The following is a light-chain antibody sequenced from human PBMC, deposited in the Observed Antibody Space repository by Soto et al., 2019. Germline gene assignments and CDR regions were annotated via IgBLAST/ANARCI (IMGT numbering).Light chain of an antibody. Sequence: QSVLTQPASVSGSPGQSITISCTGTSSDVGAYNFVSWYQQHPGKAPKLIIHEVSNRPSGVSNRFSGSKSGNTASLTVSALQAEDEAAYYCSSYAGSTNFYVFGTGTKVTVL. CDR3: SSYAGSTNFYV. CDR1: SSDVGAYNF. V-gene: IGLV2-14*01. CDR2: EVS. J-gene: IGLJ1*01.